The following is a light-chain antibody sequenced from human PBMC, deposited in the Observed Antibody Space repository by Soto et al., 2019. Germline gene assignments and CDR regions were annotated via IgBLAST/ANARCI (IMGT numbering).Light chain of an antibody. V-gene: IGLV2-14*01. CDR3: SSYTSSSTPV. Sequence: QSVLTQPASVSGSPGQSITISCTGTSSDVGGYNYVSWYQQHPGKAPKLMIYDVSNRPSGVSNRFFGSKSGNTASLTISGLQAEDEADYYCSSYTSSSTPVFGTGTKLTVL. J-gene: IGLJ1*01. CDR2: DVS. CDR1: SSDVGGYNY.